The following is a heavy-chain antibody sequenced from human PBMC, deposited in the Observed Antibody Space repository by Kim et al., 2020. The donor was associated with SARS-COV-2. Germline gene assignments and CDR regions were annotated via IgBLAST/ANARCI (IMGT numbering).Heavy chain of an antibody. J-gene: IGHJ4*02. CDR2: IKQDGSEK. V-gene: IGHV3-7*01. CDR1: GFTFSSYW. D-gene: IGHD3-22*01. Sequence: GGSLRLSCAASGFTFSSYWMSWVRQAPGKGLEWVANIKQDGSEKYYVDSVKGRFTISRDNAKNSLYLQMNSLRAEDTAVYYCARDSLELGTYYYDSSASVPYFDYWGQGTLVTVSS. CDR3: ARDSLELGTYYYDSSASVPYFDY.